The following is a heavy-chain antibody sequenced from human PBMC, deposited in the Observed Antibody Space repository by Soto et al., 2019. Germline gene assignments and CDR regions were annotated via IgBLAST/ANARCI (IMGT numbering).Heavy chain of an antibody. J-gene: IGHJ6*02. Sequence: EVQLVESGGGLVQPGGSLRLSCAASEFTFSSSWMSWVRQAPGKGLEWVANIKQDGSEKYYVDSVKGRFTISRDNAKNSLYLQMNSLRAEDTAMYYCAREMTSVRPFYYYGMDVWGQGTTVTVSS. CDR1: EFTFSSSW. V-gene: IGHV3-7*01. CDR3: AREMTSVRPFYYYGMDV. D-gene: IGHD6-6*01. CDR2: IKQDGSEK.